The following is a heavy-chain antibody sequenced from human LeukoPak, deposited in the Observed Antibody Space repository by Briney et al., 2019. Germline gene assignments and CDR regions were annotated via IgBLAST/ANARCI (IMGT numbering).Heavy chain of an antibody. CDR2: INHSGST. CDR3: ARVRYSYRTPDY. V-gene: IGHV4-39*07. J-gene: IGHJ4*02. CDR1: GGSISSSPYY. D-gene: IGHD5-18*01. Sequence: SETLSLTCTVSGGSISSSPYYWGWIRQPPGKGLEWIGEINHSGSTNYNPSLKSRVTISVDTSKNQFSLKLSSVTAADTAVYYCARVRYSYRTPDYWGQGTLVTVSS.